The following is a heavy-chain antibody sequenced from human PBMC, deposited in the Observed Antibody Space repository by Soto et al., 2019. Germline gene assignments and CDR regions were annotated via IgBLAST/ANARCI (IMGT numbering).Heavy chain of an antibody. CDR1: GFTFSNHA. Sequence: EVQLLESGGGLVQPGGSLRLSCAASGFTFSNHAMSWVRQAPGKGLEWVSTISGSGGSTYYADSVKGRFTISRDNSKNTLYLEMNSLRVEDTAVYYCATEPSSGWGNWFDPWGQGTLVTVSS. CDR3: ATEPSSGWGNWFDP. J-gene: IGHJ5*02. D-gene: IGHD6-19*01. V-gene: IGHV3-23*01. CDR2: ISGSGGST.